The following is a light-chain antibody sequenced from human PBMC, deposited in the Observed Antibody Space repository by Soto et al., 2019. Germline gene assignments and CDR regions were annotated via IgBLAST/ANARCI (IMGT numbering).Light chain of an antibody. CDR3: QSADSSGTSRV. Sequence: SYELTQPPSVSVSPGQTARITCSGDALPKQYAYWYQQKPGQAPVLLIYKDTERPSGIPERFSGSSSGTTVTLTISGVQAEDEADYYCQSADSSGTSRVFGGGTQLTVL. CDR2: KDT. CDR1: ALPKQY. J-gene: IGLJ2*01. V-gene: IGLV3-25*02.